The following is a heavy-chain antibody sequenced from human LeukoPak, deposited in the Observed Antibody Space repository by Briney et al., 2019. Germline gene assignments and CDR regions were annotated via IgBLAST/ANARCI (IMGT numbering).Heavy chain of an antibody. CDR1: GGSISNHY. CDR3: ARYFEVAGRWYLDY. Sequence: SETLSLTCTVSGGSISNHYWSWIRQPPGKGLEWIGFIYATGRTDYNPSFTSRATVSVDMSKNQFSLKLSSVTAADTAKYYCARYFEVAGRWYLDYWGQGTLVTVSS. D-gene: IGHD2-15*01. J-gene: IGHJ4*02. CDR2: IYATGRT. V-gene: IGHV4-4*08.